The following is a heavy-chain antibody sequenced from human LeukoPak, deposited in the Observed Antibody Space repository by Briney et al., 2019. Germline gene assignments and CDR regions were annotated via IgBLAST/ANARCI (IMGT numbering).Heavy chain of an antibody. CDR3: ARLGLLYGDTIYYYYYYMDV. CDR1: GYTFTSYG. D-gene: IGHD4-17*01. V-gene: IGHV1-18*01. Sequence: ASVKVSCKASGYTFTSYGISWVRQAPGQGLEWMGWISAYNGNTNYAQKLQGRVTMTTDTSTSTAYMELRSLRSDDTAVYYCARLGLLYGDTIYYYYYYMDVWGKGTTVTISS. CDR2: ISAYNGNT. J-gene: IGHJ6*03.